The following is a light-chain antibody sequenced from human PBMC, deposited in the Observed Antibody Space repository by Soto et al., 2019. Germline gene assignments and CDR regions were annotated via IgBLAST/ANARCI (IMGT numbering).Light chain of an antibody. CDR2: DNS. Sequence: QAVVTQPPSVSGAPGQTVTISCTGSSSNIGAGYGVHWYQQLPGTAPKLLIFDNSNRPSGVPDRFSGSKSGTSASLAITGLQAEDEADHYCQSYDSSLSGLYVFGSGTQLTVL. CDR3: QSYDSSLSGLYV. CDR1: SSNIGAGYG. V-gene: IGLV1-40*01. J-gene: IGLJ1*01.